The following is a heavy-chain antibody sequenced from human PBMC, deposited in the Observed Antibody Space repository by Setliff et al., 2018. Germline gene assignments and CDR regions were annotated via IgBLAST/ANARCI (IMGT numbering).Heavy chain of an antibody. V-gene: IGHV1-3*01. CDR2: INAGNGNT. Sequence: ASVKVSCKASGYSFAKYALHWVRQAPGQRLEWMGWINAGNGNTKCSQNFQGRVTITRDTSASTAYVELSSLRSEDTAVYYCAIEVLPLVREEAFYICGQGTMVTVSS. CDR1: GYSFAKYA. D-gene: IGHD2-2*01. CDR3: AIEVLPLVREEAFYI. J-gene: IGHJ3*02.